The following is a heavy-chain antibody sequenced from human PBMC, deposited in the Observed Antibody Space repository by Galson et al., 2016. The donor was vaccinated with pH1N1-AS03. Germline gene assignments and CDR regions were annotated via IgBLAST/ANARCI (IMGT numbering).Heavy chain of an antibody. CDR3: ARTSGAYFGSAFYI. V-gene: IGHV3-48*04. J-gene: IGHJ3*02. Sequence: SLRLSCAASGFTFNHYSMDWVRQAPGKGLEWVSYISSDSTTIYYADSVKGRFPISRDNAKNSLYLQTNSLTAEDTAIYYCARTSGAYFGSAFYIWGQGTMVTVSS. CDR1: GFTFNHYS. CDR2: ISSDSTTI. D-gene: IGHD1-26*01.